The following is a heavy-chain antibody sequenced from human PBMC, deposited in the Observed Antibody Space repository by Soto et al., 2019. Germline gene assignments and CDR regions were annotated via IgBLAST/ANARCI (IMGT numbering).Heavy chain of an antibody. J-gene: IGHJ6*02. D-gene: IGHD2-2*01. Sequence: SVKVSCKASGGTFSSYAISWVRQAPGQGLEWMGGIIPIFGTANYAQKFQGRVTITADKSTSTAYMELSSLRSEDTAVYYCARSPPGPAAIDYYYGMDVWGQGTTVTV. CDR1: GGTFSSYA. V-gene: IGHV1-69*06. CDR2: IIPIFGTA. CDR3: ARSPPGPAAIDYYYGMDV.